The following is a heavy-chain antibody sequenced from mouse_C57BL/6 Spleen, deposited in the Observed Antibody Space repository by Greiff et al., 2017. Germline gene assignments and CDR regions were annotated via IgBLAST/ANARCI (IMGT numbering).Heavy chain of an antibody. CDR3: TRRGPYCYGSRCYFDY. CDR1: GYTFTDYE. Sequence: QVQLQQSGAELVRPGASVTLSCKASGYTFTDYEMHWVKQTPVHGLEWIGAIDPETGGTAYNQKFKGKAILTADKSSSTAYMELRSLTSEDSAVYYCTRRGPYCYGSRCYFDYWGQGTTLTVSS. CDR2: IDPETGGT. D-gene: IGHD1-1*01. J-gene: IGHJ2*01. V-gene: IGHV1-15*01.